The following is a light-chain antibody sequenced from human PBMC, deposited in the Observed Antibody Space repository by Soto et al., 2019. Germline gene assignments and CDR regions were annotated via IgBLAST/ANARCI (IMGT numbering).Light chain of an antibody. J-gene: IGKJ2*01. Sequence: DIHLTQSPSTLSASVGDRVTITCRASQSLGSWLAWYQQKPGKAPKLLIYKASILEIGVPSRFRGSGSGTEFTLTLSSLQPDDFATYYCQPYKSFPRTFGQGTKLET. CDR2: KAS. CDR1: QSLGSW. V-gene: IGKV1-5*03. CDR3: QPYKSFPRT.